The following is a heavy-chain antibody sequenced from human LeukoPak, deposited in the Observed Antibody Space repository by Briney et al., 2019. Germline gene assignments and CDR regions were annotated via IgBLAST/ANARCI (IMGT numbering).Heavy chain of an antibody. D-gene: IGHD3-3*01. CDR3: ARDWSITPPRDV. CDR2: IYHTGST. Sequence: SETLSLTCTISGGSVSDYYWSWIRQSPGKGLEWIGYIYHTGSTNYNPSLKSRVTISVDTSKNQFSLKLSSVTAADTAVYYCARDWSITPPRDVWGKGTTVTVSS. J-gene: IGHJ6*04. CDR1: GGSVSDYY. V-gene: IGHV4-59*02.